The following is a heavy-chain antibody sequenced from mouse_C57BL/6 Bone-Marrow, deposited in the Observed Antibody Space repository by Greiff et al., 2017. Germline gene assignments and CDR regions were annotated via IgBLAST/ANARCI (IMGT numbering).Heavy chain of an antibody. J-gene: IGHJ1*03. CDR3: ARLEFDGSSGDWYVDV. CDR2: IYPRDGST. D-gene: IGHD1-1*01. Sequence: VQLQQSGPELVKPGASVKLSCKASGYTFTSYDINWVKQRPGQGLEWIGWIYPRDGSTKYHEKFKGKATLTVDTSSSTAYMELHRLTSEDSAVYFCARLEFDGSSGDWYVDVWGTGTTVTVSS. CDR1: GYTFTSYD. V-gene: IGHV1-85*01.